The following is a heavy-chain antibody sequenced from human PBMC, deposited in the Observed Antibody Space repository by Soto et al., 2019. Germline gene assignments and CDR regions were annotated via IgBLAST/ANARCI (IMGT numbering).Heavy chain of an antibody. CDR3: ASTPAKESGLHNPAYYYGMDV. CDR2: IYYSGST. D-gene: IGHD4-4*01. Sequence: TSETLSLTCTVSGGSISSGGYYWSWIRQHPGKGLEWIGYIYYSGSTYYNPSLKSRVTISVDTSKSQFSLKLSSVTAADTAVYYCASTPAKESGLHNPAYYYGMDVWGQGTTVTVSS. J-gene: IGHJ6*02. V-gene: IGHV4-31*03. CDR1: GGSISSGGYY.